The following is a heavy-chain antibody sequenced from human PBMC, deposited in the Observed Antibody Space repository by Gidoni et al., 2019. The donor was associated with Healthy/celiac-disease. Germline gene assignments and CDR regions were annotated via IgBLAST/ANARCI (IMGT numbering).Heavy chain of an antibody. J-gene: IGHJ3*02. D-gene: IGHD3-10*01. V-gene: IGHV3-30*18. CDR1: GFTFSSYG. CDR2: ISYDGSNK. Sequence: QVQLVESGGGVVQPGRSLRLSCAASGFTFSSYGMHWVRQAPGKGLEWVAVISYDGSNKYYADSVKGRFTISRDNSKNTLYLQMNSLRAEDTAVYYCAKGRGLNAFDIWGQGTMVTVSS. CDR3: AKGRGLNAFDI.